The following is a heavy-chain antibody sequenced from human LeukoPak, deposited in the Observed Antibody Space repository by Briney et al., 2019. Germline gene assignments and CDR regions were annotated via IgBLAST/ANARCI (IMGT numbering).Heavy chain of an antibody. CDR3: ASRDYYDSSGYYDAFDI. CDR2: ISGSGGST. CDR1: GFTFSNYA. Sequence: PGGSLRLSCAASGFTFSNYAMSWVRQAPGKGLEWVSAISGSGGSTYYADSVKGRFTISRDNSMNTLYLQMNSLRAEDTAVYYCASRDYYDSSGYYDAFDIWGQGTMVTVSS. D-gene: IGHD3-22*01. V-gene: IGHV3-23*01. J-gene: IGHJ3*02.